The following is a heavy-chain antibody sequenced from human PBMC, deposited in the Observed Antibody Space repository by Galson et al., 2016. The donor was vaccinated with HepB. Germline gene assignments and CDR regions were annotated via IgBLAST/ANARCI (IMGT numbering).Heavy chain of an antibody. J-gene: IGHJ6*02. CDR1: GFTFRSYS. V-gene: IGHV3-48*04. Sequence: SLRLSCAASGFTFRSYSMNWVRQAPGKGLEHITYISGSGTTIFYADSVKGRFTVSRDNGRNSVSLQMNSLRAEDTAIYYCARDYDLWTGYVQFRPFYGMDVWGQGTPVTVSS. CDR3: ARDYDLWTGYVQFRPFYGMDV. D-gene: IGHD3-3*01. CDR2: ISGSGTTI.